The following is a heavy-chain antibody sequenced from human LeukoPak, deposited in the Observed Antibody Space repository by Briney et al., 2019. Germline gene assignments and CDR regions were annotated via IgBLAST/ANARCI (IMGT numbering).Heavy chain of an antibody. J-gene: IGHJ4*02. V-gene: IGHV1-18*04. CDR2: ISIYTGNT. CDR3: ARVRGTALTAYPGYFDY. CDR1: GYTFNSYG. Sequence: GASVKVSCKASGYTFNSYGISWVRQAPGQGLEWMGWISIYTGNTKYGEKFQGRATMTRDTSTSTAYLGVRSRSSDDTAVYYCARVRGTALTAYPGYFDYWGQGTLVTVSS. D-gene: IGHD2-21*02.